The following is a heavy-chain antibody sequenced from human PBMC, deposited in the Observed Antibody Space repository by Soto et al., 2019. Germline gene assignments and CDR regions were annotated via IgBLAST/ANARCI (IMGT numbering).Heavy chain of an antibody. Sequence: QVQLVESGGGVVQPGRSLRLSCAASGFIFSSYTMHWVRQAPGKGLEWVGVITYVGSNQYYADSVKGRFTISRDNSRNMLFLKKNTLRPNDTAVYYFARAPSESYPEFASRGQGTLVTVSS. CDR1: GFIFSSYT. D-gene: IGHD1-26*01. CDR2: ITYVGSNQ. V-gene: IGHV3-30-3*01. CDR3: ARAPSESYPEFAS. J-gene: IGHJ4*02.